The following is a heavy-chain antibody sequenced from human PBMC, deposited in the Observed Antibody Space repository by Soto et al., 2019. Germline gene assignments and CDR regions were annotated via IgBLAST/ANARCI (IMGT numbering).Heavy chain of an antibody. CDR3: ARDRSCSSTSCYYYDAFDI. J-gene: IGHJ3*02. CDR1: GFTFSSYG. D-gene: IGHD2-2*01. CDR2: IWYDGSNK. V-gene: IGHV3-33*01. Sequence: GGSLRLSCAASGFTFSSYGMHWVRQAPGKGLEWVAVIWYDGSNKYYADSVKGRFTISRDNSKNTLYLQMNSLRAEDTAVYYCARDRSCSSTSCYYYDAFDIWGQGTMVTVSS.